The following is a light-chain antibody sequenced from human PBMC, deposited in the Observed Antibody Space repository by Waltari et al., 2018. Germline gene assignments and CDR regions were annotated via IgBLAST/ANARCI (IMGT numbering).Light chain of an antibody. CDR3: QQYNNWPPVRIT. CDR2: GAS. CDR1: QSVSSN. J-gene: IGKJ5*01. V-gene: IGKV3D-15*01. Sequence: EIVMTQSPATLSVSPGERATLSCRASQSVSSNLAWYQQKPGQAPRLLIYGASTRATGIPARFSGSGSGTDFTLTISSLHSEDFAVYYCQQYNNWPPVRITFGQGTRLEIK.